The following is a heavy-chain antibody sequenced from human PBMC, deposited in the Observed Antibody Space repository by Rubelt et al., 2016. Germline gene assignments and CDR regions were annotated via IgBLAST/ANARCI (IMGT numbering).Heavy chain of an antibody. V-gene: IGHV1-18*01. CDR2: ISADNGNT. D-gene: IGHD6-19*01. CDR3: ARLSSGWSSQFDP. Sequence: QVQLVQSGPEVKKPGASVKVSCKASGYTFTSYGISWVRQAPGQGLEWMGWISADNGNTNYAQKLQGRVTMTTATSTRTVNMELRGLRSDDTAVYYCARLSSGWSSQFDPWGQGTLVTVSS. CDR1: GYTFTSYG. J-gene: IGHJ5*02.